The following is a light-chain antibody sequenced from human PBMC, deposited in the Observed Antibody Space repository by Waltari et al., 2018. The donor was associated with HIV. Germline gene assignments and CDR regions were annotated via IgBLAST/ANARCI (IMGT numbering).Light chain of an antibody. CDR3: CAYAGSTTYVI. CDR2: EVS. J-gene: IGLJ2*01. Sequence: QSALTQPASVSGSPGQSITISCTGTSSDVGGYNLVSWYQQHPGKAPKLMIYEVSKRPSGVSTRFSGSKSGNTASLTISGLQAEDEADYYCCAYAGSTTYVIFCGGTKLTVL. CDR1: SSDVGGYNL. V-gene: IGLV2-23*02.